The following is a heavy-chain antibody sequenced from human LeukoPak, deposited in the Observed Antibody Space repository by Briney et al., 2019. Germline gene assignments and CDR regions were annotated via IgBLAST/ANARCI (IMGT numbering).Heavy chain of an antibody. CDR2: ITGSGGDS. CDR3: SRDFAYSSSSPMDY. D-gene: IGHD6-6*01. V-gene: IGHV3-23*01. J-gene: IGHJ4*02. Sequence: GGSLRLSCKASGFIFSNYAMSWVRQAPGKGLEWVSIITGSGGDSYYTDSVKGRFTLSRDNSKNTLFLQMNSLRAEDTAVYYCSRDFAYSSSSPMDYWGQGTLVTVSS. CDR1: GFIFSNYA.